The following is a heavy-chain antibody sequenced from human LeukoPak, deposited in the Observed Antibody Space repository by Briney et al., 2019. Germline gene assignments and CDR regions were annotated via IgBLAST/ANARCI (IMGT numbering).Heavy chain of an antibody. CDR3: ARASVLGPNTDY. CDR2: IEQDGSEK. CDR1: GFTFSSYA. Sequence: GGSLRLSCAASGFTFSSYAMSWVRQTPGKGLEWVASIEQDGSEKNYVDSVEGRFTISRDNAKNSLYPQMNNLRADDTAVYYCARASVLGPNTDYWGQGTLVTVSS. J-gene: IGHJ4*02. V-gene: IGHV3-7*01. D-gene: IGHD2-2*01.